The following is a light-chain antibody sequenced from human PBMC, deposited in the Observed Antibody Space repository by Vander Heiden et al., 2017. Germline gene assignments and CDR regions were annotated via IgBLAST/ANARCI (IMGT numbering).Light chain of an antibody. CDR1: YNGRKS. CDR3: QVWDSATDPV. Sequence: SYVLTQPPPASLAPGPTARITCGGSYNGRKSVHWYQQKPGRAPVLVVSDDIGRPSGVPERFSGANSGSTATLTISRVEAGDEADYYCQVWDSATDPVFGGGTRLTVL. CDR2: DDI. J-gene: IGLJ2*01. V-gene: IGLV3-21*02.